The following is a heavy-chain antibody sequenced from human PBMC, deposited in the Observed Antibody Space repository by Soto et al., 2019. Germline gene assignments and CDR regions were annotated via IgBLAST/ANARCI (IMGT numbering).Heavy chain of an antibody. CDR1: GFTVKNYQ. CDR3: ARDPSTTGYYGLDV. CDR2: IYSGGVT. D-gene: IGHD2-2*01. Sequence: GGSLRLSCVASGFTVKNYQMNWVRQAPGKGLEWVSVIYSGGVTYYSDSVKGRFTTLRDTSTNGVYLQMNTLRADDTAIYYCARDPSTTGYYGLDVWGQGTTVTVSS. J-gene: IGHJ6*02. V-gene: IGHV3-53*01.